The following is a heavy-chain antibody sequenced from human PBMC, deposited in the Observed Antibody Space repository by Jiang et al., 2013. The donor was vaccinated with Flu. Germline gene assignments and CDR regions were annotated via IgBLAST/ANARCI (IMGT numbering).Heavy chain of an antibody. J-gene: IGHJ3*02. CDR3: ARLQGVLEWLLGDAFDI. D-gene: IGHD3-3*01. CDR2: IYPGDSDT. Sequence: VQLVESGAEVKKPGESLKISCKGSGYSFTSYWIGWVRQMPGKGLEWMGIIYPGDSDTRYSPSFQGQVTISADKSISTAYLQWSSLKASDTAMYYCARLQGVLEWLLGDAFDIWGQGTMVTISS. V-gene: IGHV5-51*01. CDR1: GYSFTSYW.